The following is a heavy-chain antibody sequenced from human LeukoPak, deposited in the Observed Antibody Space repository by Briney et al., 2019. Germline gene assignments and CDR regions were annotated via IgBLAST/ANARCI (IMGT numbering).Heavy chain of an antibody. J-gene: IGHJ4*02. V-gene: IGHV1-2*02. Sequence: ASVTVSCKASGYTFTGYYMHWVRQAPGQGLEWMGWINPNSGGTNYAQKFQGRVTMTRDTSISTAYVELSRLRSDDTAVYYCARATYYDFWSGYSHFAYWGQGTLVTVSS. CDR2: INPNSGGT. CDR3: ARATYYDFWSGYSHFAY. CDR1: GYTFTGYY. D-gene: IGHD3-3*01.